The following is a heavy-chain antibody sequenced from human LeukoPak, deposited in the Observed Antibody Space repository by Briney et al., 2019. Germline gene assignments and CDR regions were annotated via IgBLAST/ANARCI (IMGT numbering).Heavy chain of an antibody. V-gene: IGHV4-59*01. J-gene: IGHJ4*02. CDR2: ISNSGST. CDR3: ARAVKGGSTYGYHDF. CDR1: SGSISNYY. D-gene: IGHD2-8*01. Sequence: SETLSLTCTVSSGSISNYYWTWIRQPPGKGLEWIGYISNSGSTKYNPSLKSRVTISVDTSNNQFSLRLNSVNTADTAVYYCARAVKGGSTYGYHDFWGQGTLVTVSS.